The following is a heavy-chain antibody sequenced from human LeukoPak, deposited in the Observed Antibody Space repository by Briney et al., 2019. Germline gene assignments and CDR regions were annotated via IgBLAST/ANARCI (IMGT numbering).Heavy chain of an antibody. CDR3: ARDLSSYDYVWGSYRGSGAFDI. V-gene: IGHV1-69*06. CDR2: IIPIFGTA. J-gene: IGHJ3*02. Sequence: SVKVSCKASGGTFSSYAISWVRQAPGRGREWMGGIIPIFGTANYAQKFEGRVTITADKSTSTAYMDMNSLKSEDTAVYYCARDLSSYDYVWGSYRGSGAFDIWGQGTMVTVSS. CDR1: GGTFSSYA. D-gene: IGHD3-16*02.